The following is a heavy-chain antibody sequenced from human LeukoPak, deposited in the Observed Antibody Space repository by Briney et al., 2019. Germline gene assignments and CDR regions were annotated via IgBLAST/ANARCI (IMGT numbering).Heavy chain of an antibody. CDR2: INPNIGGA. V-gene: IGHV1-2*02. CDR1: VYTFTGYY. CDR3: ARSLLPYSSLSAYYYYYYMDV. D-gene: IGHD6-13*01. J-gene: IGHJ6*03. Sequence: GASVKVSCKASVYTFTGYYMHWVRQAPGQGREWMGWINPNIGGANYAQKFQGRVTMTRDTSISTAYMELTSLRSDDTAVYYCARSLLPYSSLSAYYYYYYMDVWGKGTTVTVSS.